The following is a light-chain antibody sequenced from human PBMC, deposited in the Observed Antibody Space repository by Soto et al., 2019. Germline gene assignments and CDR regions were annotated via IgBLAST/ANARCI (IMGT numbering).Light chain of an antibody. CDR3: QQSGSSFYT. CDR1: QSVSSAY. J-gene: IGKJ2*01. CDR2: GAS. Sequence: EIVLTQSPGTLSLSPGERATLSCRASQSVSSAYLAWYQQIPGQAPRLLIYGASSRATGIPDRVSGSGSGTDFTLTISGLDPEDFAVYYCQQSGSSFYTFGQGTKLEIK. V-gene: IGKV3-20*01.